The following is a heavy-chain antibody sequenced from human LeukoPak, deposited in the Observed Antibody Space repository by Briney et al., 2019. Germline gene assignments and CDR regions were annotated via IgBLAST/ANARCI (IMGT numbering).Heavy chain of an antibody. CDR3: ARDGGIVVVTGGAFDI. J-gene: IGHJ3*02. CDR2: IYYSGST. Sequence: SETLSLTCTVSGGSISSHYWSWIRQPPGKGLEWIGYIYYSGSTNYNPSLKSRVTISVDTSKNQFSLKLSSVTAADTAVYYCARDGGIVVVTGGAFDIWGQGTMVTVSS. D-gene: IGHD2-21*02. CDR1: GGSISSHY. V-gene: IGHV4-59*11.